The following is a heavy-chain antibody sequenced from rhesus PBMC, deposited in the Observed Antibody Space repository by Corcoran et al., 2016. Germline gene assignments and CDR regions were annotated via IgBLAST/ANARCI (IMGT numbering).Heavy chain of an antibody. CDR2: IYGSRTST. V-gene: IGHV4S10*01. CDR1: GGSISDSYR. Sequence: VQLQESGPGVVKPSESLSLTCAVSGGSISDSYRWSWIRPPPGTGLEWIGYIYGSRTSTNYNPSLKSRVTISKDTSKNQFSLKLSSVTAADTAVYYCARDKDYFDYWGQGVLVTVSS. CDR3: ARDKDYFDY. J-gene: IGHJ4*01.